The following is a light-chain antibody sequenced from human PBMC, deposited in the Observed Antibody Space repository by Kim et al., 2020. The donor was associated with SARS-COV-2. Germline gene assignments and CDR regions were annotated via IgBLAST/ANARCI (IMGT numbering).Light chain of an antibody. CDR1: QSITSF. V-gene: IGKV1-39*01. CDR2: AAS. CDR3: QQSFSTPHT. Sequence: DIQMTQSPSSLSASVGDRVIITCRASQSITSFLTWYQHKPGKAPKLLIYAASTLQSGVPSRFSGTRSGTDFTLTITSLQPEDFATYYCQQSFSTPHTFGQGTKLEI. J-gene: IGKJ2*01.